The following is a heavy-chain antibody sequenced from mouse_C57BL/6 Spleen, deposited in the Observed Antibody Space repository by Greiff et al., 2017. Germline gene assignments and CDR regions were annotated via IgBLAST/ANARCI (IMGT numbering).Heavy chain of an antibody. CDR2: IDPETGGT. V-gene: IGHV1-15*01. Sequence: VKVVESGAELVKPGASVTLSCKASGYTFTDYEMHWVKQTPVHGLEWIGAIDPETGGTAYNQKFKGKAILTADKSSSTAYMELRSLTSEDSAVYYCTRPSLYAMDYWGQGTSVTVSS. J-gene: IGHJ4*01. CDR1: GYTFTDYE. CDR3: TRPSLYAMDY.